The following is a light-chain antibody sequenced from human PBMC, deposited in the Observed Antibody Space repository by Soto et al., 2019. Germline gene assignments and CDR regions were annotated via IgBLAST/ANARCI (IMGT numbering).Light chain of an antibody. J-gene: IGLJ2*01. CDR3: AAWDDSLNGHVV. Sequence: QAVVTQPPSASGTPGQRVTISCSGSSSNIGSNTVNWYQQLPGTAPKLLIYSNNQRPSGAPDRFSGSKSGTSASLAISGLQSEDEADYYCAAWDDSLNGHVVFGGGTKLTVL. CDR1: SSNIGSNT. CDR2: SNN. V-gene: IGLV1-44*01.